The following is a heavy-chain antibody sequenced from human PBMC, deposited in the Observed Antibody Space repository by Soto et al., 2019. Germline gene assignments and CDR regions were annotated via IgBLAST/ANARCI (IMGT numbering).Heavy chain of an antibody. J-gene: IGHJ5*02. CDR2: IYYSGST. D-gene: IGHD3-3*01. Sequence: SETLSLTCTVSGGSISSYYWSWIRQPPGKGLEWIGYIYYSGSTNYNPSLKSRVTISVDTSKNQFSLKLSSVTAADTAVYYCASSPTYYDFWSGPGFDPWGQGILDTVSS. V-gene: IGHV4-59*01. CDR1: GGSISSYY. CDR3: ASSPTYYDFWSGPGFDP.